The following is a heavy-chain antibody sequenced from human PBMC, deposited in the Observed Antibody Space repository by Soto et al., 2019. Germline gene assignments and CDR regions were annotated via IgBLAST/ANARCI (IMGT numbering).Heavy chain of an antibody. V-gene: IGHV4-30-4*01. J-gene: IGHJ6*02. D-gene: IGHD3-10*01. CDR1: GGSISSGDYY. CDR3: AGERQGISGLDYQSGMDV. Sequence: KPSETLSLTCTVSGGSISSGDYYWSWIRQPPGKGLEWIGYIYYSGSTYYNPSLKSRVSISVDTSKNQFSLKLSSVTAADTAVYYCAGERQGISGLDYQSGMDVWGQGTAVTVSS. CDR2: IYYSGST.